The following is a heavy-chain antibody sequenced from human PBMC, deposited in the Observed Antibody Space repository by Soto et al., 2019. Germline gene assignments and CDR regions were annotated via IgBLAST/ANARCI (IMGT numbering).Heavy chain of an antibody. CDR3: ARDQGDIVATIVAQDY. V-gene: IGHV1-46*03. D-gene: IGHD5-12*01. J-gene: IGHJ4*02. CDR1: GYTFTSYY. CDR2: INPSGGST. Sequence: ASVKVSCKASGYTFTSYYMHWVRQAPGQGLEWMGIINPSGGSTSYAQKFQGRVTMTRDTSTSTVYMELSSLRSEDTAVYYCARDQGDIVATIVAQDYWGQGTLVTVSS.